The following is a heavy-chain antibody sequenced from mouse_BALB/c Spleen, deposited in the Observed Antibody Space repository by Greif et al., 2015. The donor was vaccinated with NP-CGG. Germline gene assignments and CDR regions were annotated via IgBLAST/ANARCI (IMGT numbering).Heavy chain of an antibody. J-gene: IGHJ2*01. CDR2: ISSGGSYT. V-gene: IGHV5-9*02. Sequence: EVQLQQSGGGLVKPGGSLKLSCAASGFAFSSYDMSWVRQTPEKRLEWVATISSGGSYTYYPDSVKGRFTISRDNARNTLYLQMSSLRSEDTSLYYCARHGGYFDYWGQGTTLTVSS. CDR1: GFAFSSYD. CDR3: ARHGGYFDY.